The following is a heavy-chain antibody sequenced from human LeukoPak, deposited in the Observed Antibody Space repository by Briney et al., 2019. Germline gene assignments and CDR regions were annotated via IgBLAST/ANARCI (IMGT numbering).Heavy chain of an antibody. CDR3: ARAHVPRKIAAAEIGGFDP. CDR2: ITAYNGDT. D-gene: IGHD6-13*01. CDR1: GYNFANYG. Sequence: ASVKVSCKTSGYNFANYGISWVRQAPGQGLEWMAWITAYNGDTDYAQKLQGRVTMTTDTSTSTAYMELRSLRSDDTAVYYCARAHVPRKIAAAEIGGFDPWGQGTLVTVSS. J-gene: IGHJ5*02. V-gene: IGHV1-18*01.